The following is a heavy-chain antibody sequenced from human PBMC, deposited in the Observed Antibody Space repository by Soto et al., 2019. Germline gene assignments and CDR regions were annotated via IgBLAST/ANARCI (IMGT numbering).Heavy chain of an antibody. CDR3: AKDQRDRYCGGDCYASEYFQH. J-gene: IGHJ1*01. Sequence: GGSLRLSCAASGFTFSSYAMSWVRQAPGKGLEWVSAISGSGGSTYYADSVKGRFTISRDNSKNTLYLQMNSLRAEDTAVYYCAKDQRDRYCGGDCYASEYFQHWGQGTLVTVSS. CDR1: GFTFSSYA. D-gene: IGHD2-21*01. V-gene: IGHV3-23*01. CDR2: ISGSGGST.